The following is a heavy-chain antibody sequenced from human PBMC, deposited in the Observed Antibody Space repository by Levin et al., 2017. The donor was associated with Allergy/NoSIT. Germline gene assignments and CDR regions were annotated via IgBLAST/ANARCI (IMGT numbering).Heavy chain of an antibody. Sequence: QTGGSLRLSCAASGFVVTRNHMSWVRQAPGKGLEWLSVTYSGGATYYRDSVKSRFTISRDNFKNTLYLQMNSLRAEDTAIYYCARDNYDTPGELDFWGQGTLVTVS. CDR3: ARDNYDTPGELDF. CDR1: GFVVTRNH. V-gene: IGHV3-53*01. J-gene: IGHJ4*02. D-gene: IGHD3-9*01. CDR2: TYSGGAT.